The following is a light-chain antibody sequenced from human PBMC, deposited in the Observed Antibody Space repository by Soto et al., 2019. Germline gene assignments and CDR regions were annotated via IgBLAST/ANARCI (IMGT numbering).Light chain of an antibody. CDR2: GAS. J-gene: IGKJ4*01. CDR1: RSVSTN. Sequence: EIVMTQSPATLSESPGERATLSCRASRSVSTNLAWYQQKPGQAPRLLIYGASTRATGIPARFSGSGSGTEFTLTISSLQSEDFAVYSCQQYNNWPLTFGGGTKV. V-gene: IGKV3-15*01. CDR3: QQYNNWPLT.